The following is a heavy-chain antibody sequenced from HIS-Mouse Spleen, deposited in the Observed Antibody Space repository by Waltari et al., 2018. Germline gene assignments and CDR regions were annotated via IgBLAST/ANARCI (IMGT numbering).Heavy chain of an antibody. CDR2: SYYSGST. V-gene: IGHV4-39*07. Sequence: QLQLQESGPGLVKPSETLSLTCTVSGGSISSSSYYWGWIRQPPGKGLEWIGSSYYSGSTYDNPSLNSRVTISVDTSKNQFALKLSSVTAADTAVYYCAREIPYSSSWYDWYFDLWGRGTLVTVSS. J-gene: IGHJ2*01. CDR3: AREIPYSSSWYDWYFDL. CDR1: GGSISSSSYY. D-gene: IGHD6-13*01.